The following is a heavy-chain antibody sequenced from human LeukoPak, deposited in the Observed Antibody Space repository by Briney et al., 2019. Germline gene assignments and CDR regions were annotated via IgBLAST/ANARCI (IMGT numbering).Heavy chain of an antibody. J-gene: IGHJ4*02. CDR1: GGSISSSSDY. CDR3: ARRYYYDSSGYYYEYYFDY. Sequence: SETLSLTCTVSGGSISSSSDYWGWIRQPPGKGLEWIGSIYYSGSTYYNPSLKSRVTISVDTSKNQFSLKLSSVTAADTAVYYCARRYYYDSSGYYYEYYFDYWGQGTLVTVSS. D-gene: IGHD3-22*01. CDR2: IYYSGST. V-gene: IGHV4-39*01.